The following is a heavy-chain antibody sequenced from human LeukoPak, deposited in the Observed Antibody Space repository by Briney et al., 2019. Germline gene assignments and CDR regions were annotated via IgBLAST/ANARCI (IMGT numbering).Heavy chain of an antibody. D-gene: IGHD2-2*01. CDR1: GYSFTSYW. CDR2: IYPGDSDT. V-gene: IGHV5-51*01. Sequence: GESLKISCKGSGYSFTSYWIGWVRQMPGKGLEWMWIIYPGDSDTRYSPSFQGQVTTSADKSISTAYPQWSSLKASDTAMYYCARGVGIRYCSSTSCSPLSYNLDYWGQGTLVTVSS. CDR3: ARGVGIRYCSSTSCSPLSYNLDY. J-gene: IGHJ4*02.